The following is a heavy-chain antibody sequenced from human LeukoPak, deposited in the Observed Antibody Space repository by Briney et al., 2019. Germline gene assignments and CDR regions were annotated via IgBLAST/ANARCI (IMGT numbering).Heavy chain of an antibody. J-gene: IGHJ3*02. CDR2: IYHSGRT. CDR1: GGSFSGYY. CDR3: ARAFRGIFGVFEAFDI. D-gene: IGHD3-3*01. Sequence: PSETLSLTCAVYGGSFSGYYWSWIRQPPGKGLEWIGIIYHSGRTAYNPSLKSRVTISEDTSKNQFSLKLSSVTAADTAVYYCARAFRGIFGVFEAFDIWGQGTMVTVSS. V-gene: IGHV4-34*01.